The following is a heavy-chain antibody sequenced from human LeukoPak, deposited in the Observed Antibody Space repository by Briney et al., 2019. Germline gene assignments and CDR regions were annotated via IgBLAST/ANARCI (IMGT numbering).Heavy chain of an antibody. CDR3: ARDSVAGVFDI. J-gene: IGHJ3*02. V-gene: IGHV3-21*01. Sequence: MTGGSLRLSCAASGFTFSSYSMNWVRQAPGKGLEWVSSISSSSSYIYYADSVKGRFTISRDNAKNSLYLQMNSLRAEDTAVYYYARDSVAGVFDIWGQGTMVTVSS. CDR2: ISSSSSYI. CDR1: GFTFSSYS. D-gene: IGHD6-19*01.